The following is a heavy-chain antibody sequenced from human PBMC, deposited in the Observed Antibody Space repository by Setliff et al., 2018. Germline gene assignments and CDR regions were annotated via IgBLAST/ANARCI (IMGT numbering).Heavy chain of an antibody. CDR1: GYTFTTYY. Sequence: GASVKVSCKASGYTFTTYYIHWVRQAPGQGLEWMGIINSGAGSTSYAQKFQGRITLTRDTSTSTVYMELSGLTSADTAIYYCIVNMVRPVTGLDSWGPGTLVTVSS. D-gene: IGHD2-15*01. V-gene: IGHV1-46*01. J-gene: IGHJ4*02. CDR3: IVNMVRPVTGLDS. CDR2: INSGAGST.